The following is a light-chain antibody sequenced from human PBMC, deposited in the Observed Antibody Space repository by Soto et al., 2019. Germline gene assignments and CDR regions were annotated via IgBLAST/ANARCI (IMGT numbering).Light chain of an antibody. V-gene: IGLV2-23*02. J-gene: IGLJ2*01. CDR3: CSFARSSTWI. Sequence: QSVLTQPASVSGSPGQSITISCTGTNSDVGNYNHVSWYQQHPGKAPKLMIYEVSKRPSGVSNRFSGSKSANTASLTISGLPAEDEAVYYCCSFARSSTWIFGGGTQLPVL. CDR2: EVS. CDR1: NSDVGNYNH.